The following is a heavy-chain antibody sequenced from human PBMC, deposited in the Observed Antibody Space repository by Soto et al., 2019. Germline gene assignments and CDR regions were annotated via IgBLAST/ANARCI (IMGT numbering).Heavy chain of an antibody. D-gene: IGHD3-22*01. V-gene: IGHV1-18*01. CDR1: GYTFTRFA. CDR3: ARDYYDDSRGYTRFDP. Sequence: QVQLVQSGAEVKKPGASVKVSCTASGYTFTRFAISWVRQAPGQGLEWMGWISAYNGNTNYAQKLQGRVTMTTDTATSTAYMELRSLRSDDTAVYYCARDYYDDSRGYTRFDPWGQGTLVTVSS. J-gene: IGHJ5*02. CDR2: ISAYNGNT.